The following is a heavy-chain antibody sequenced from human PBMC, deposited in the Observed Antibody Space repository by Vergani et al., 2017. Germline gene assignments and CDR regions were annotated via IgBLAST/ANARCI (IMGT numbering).Heavy chain of an antibody. CDR3: ARSNVTAIFEAGGLYYYYCYMAG. Sequence: QVQLVQSGAEVKKPGSSLKVSCKAPVGTFSSYAISWVRQAPGQGLEWMVGIIPILGTANYAQKFQGIVTFTADESTSSAYMALRSLRSEDTAVYYCARSNVTAIFEAGGLYYYYCYMAGWGKGTTVTVSS. V-gene: IGHV1-69*01. J-gene: IGHJ6*03. CDR1: VGTFSSYA. D-gene: IGHD3-3*01. CDR2: IIPILGTA.